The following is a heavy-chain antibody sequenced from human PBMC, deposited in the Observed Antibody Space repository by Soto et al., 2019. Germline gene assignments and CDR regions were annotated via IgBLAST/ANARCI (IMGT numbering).Heavy chain of an antibody. D-gene: IGHD2-2*01. CDR1: GYSFTSYW. CDR3: ARRNQLGYYYCGMDV. V-gene: IGHV5-51*01. Sequence: GESRKISCKGSGYSFTSYWIGWVRQMPGKGLEWMGIIYPGDSDTRYSPSFQGQVTISADKSISTAYLQWSSLKASDTAIYYCARRNQLGYYYCGMDVWGQGTTVTVSS. CDR2: IYPGDSDT. J-gene: IGHJ6*02.